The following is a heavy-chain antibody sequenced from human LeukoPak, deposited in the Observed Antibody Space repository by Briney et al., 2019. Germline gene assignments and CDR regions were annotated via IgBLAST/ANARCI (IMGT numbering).Heavy chain of an antibody. CDR3: ARDGGGSSGYYWGLGY. V-gene: IGHV3-74*01. CDR2: INNDGRDT. J-gene: IGHJ4*02. D-gene: IGHD3-22*01. Sequence: GGSLRLSCAASGFTFSTYTIHWVRQVPGKGLMWVSRINNDGRDTTYADSVKGRFTISRDNAKDTLYLQMNSLRAEDTAVYYCARDGGGSSGYYWGLGYWGQGTLVTVSS. CDR1: GFTFSTYT.